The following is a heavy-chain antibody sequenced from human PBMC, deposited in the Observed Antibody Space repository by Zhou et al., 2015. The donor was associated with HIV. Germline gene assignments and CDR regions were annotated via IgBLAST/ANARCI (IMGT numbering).Heavy chain of an antibody. CDR1: GGTFSSYA. V-gene: IGHV1-69*01. CDR2: IIPIFGTA. J-gene: IGHJ6*03. CDR3: ARAPLPKSDYYGSGSYWNVPGGRGGYYYYYMDV. Sequence: QVQLVQSGAEVKKPGSSVKVSCKASGGTFSSYAISWVRQAPGQGLEWMGGIIPIFGTANYAQKFQGRVTITADESTSTAYMELSSLRSEDTAVYYCARAPLPKSDYYGSGSYWNVPGGRGGYYYYYMDVWGKGTTVTVSS. D-gene: IGHD3-10*01.